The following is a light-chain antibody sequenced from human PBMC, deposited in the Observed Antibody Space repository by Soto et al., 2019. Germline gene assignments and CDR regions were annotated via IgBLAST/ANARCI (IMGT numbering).Light chain of an antibody. J-gene: IGLJ2*01. V-gene: IGLV2-14*01. Sequence: QSVLTQPASVSGSPGQSITISCTGTSSDVVGYNYVSRNQQHPGKAPKLMIYDVSNRPSGVSNRFSGSKSGNKASLTISGLQPEDDADYDCSPYTSSSTLVVFGGGTQLTVL. CDR3: SPYTSSSTLVV. CDR1: SSDVVGYNY. CDR2: DVS.